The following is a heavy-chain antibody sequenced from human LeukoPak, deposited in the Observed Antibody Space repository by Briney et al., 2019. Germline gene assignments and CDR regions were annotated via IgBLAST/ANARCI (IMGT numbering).Heavy chain of an antibody. D-gene: IGHD2-2*01. CDR3: AKDSAYQLLLYNWFDP. CDR2: ISGSGGRA. J-gene: IGHJ5*02. CDR1: GFTFSSYA. Sequence: PGGSLRLSCAVSGFTFSSYAMTWVRQAPGKGLEWVSAISGSGGRAYYADSVKGRFTTSRDNSKNTLYLQMNSLRAEDTAVYYCAKDSAYQLLLYNWFDPWGQGTLVTVSS. V-gene: IGHV3-23*01.